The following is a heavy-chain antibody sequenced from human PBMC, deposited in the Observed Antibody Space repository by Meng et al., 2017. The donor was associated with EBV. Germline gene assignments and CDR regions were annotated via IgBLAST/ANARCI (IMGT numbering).Heavy chain of an antibody. CDR1: GGPFRYYA. J-gene: IGHJ4*02. D-gene: IGHD3-10*01. V-gene: IGHV1-69*01. CDR2: FLPRLGAP. CDR3: ASESGRGYTPDY. Sequence: RAGVEGKTPGASVKVSCKTSGGPFRYYAISWVRQAPGQGLEWLGGFLPRLGAPNYAQKFHGRVKITADESTSTHYMDLSSLRSEDTAIYYCASESGRGYTPDYWGQGTLVTVSS.